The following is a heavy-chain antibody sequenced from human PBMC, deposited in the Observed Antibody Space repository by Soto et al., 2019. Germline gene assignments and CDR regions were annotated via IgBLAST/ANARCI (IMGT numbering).Heavy chain of an antibody. CDR3: ARDGSYYDFWSGYYWEVGYYYGMDV. Sequence: GSLRLSCAASGFTFSSYWMSWVRQAPGKGLEWVANIKQDGSEKYYVDSVKGRFTISRDNAKNSLYLQMNSLRAEDTAVYYCARDGSYYDFWSGYYWEVGYYYGMDVWGQGTTVTVS. V-gene: IGHV3-7*01. D-gene: IGHD3-3*01. CDR1: GFTFSSYW. CDR2: IKQDGSEK. J-gene: IGHJ6*02.